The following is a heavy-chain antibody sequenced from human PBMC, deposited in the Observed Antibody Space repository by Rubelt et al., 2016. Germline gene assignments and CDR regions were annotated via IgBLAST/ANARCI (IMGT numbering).Heavy chain of an antibody. D-gene: IGHD3-3*01. J-gene: IGHJ5*02. CDR2: INHSGST. CDR1: GGSFSGYY. Sequence: QVQLQQWGTGLLKPSETLSLTCAVYGGSFSGYYWSWIRQPPGKGLEWIGEINHSGSTNYNPSLKSLVTISVDTSKNQFSLKLSSVTAADTAVYYCARGLAYYDFWSGYLRWFDPWGQGTLVTVSS. V-gene: IGHV4-34*01. CDR3: ARGLAYYDFWSGYLRWFDP.